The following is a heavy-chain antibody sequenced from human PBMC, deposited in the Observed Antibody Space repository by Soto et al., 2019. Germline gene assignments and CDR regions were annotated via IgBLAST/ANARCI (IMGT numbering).Heavy chain of an antibody. CDR2: IYYSGST. D-gene: IGHD3-10*01. Sequence: PSETLSLTCTVSGCSISSGDYYWGWIRQPPGKGLEWIGYIYYSGSTYYNPSLKSRVTISVDTSKNQFSLKLSSVTAADTAVYYCARGDYYGSGSPSEYYYFDYWGQGTLVTVSS. J-gene: IGHJ4*02. CDR1: GCSISSGDYY. V-gene: IGHV4-30-4*01. CDR3: ARGDYYGSGSPSEYYYFDY.